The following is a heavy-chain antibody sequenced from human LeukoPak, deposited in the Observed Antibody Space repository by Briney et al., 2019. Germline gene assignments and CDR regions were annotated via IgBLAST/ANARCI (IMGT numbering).Heavy chain of an antibody. CDR3: AKARIAAAGTGACDV. D-gene: IGHD6-13*01. Sequence: GGSLTLSCAASRFTFSSYAMTWVRQAPGPGLERVSAFSATDHGGQYAQWVRGRFTISRDKSKNTLYLQMNSLSAEDRAVYYCAKARIAAAGTGACDVWGRGKRVTVSS. V-gene: IGHV3-23*01. CDR2: FSATDHGG. J-gene: IGHJ3*01. CDR1: RFTFSSYA.